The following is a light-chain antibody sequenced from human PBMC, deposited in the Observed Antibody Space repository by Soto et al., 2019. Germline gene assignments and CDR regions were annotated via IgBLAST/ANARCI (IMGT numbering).Light chain of an antibody. V-gene: IGKV1-9*01. Sequence: DIQLTQSTSFLSASVGDRVTITCRASQGISSYLAWYQQKPGKAPKLLNYAASTLQSEVPSRFSGSGSGTEFTHTSSSLQPEDFATYYCQQLNSYPPRYTFGQGIKLEIK. CDR2: AAS. CDR3: QQLNSYPPRYT. CDR1: QGISSY. J-gene: IGKJ2*01.